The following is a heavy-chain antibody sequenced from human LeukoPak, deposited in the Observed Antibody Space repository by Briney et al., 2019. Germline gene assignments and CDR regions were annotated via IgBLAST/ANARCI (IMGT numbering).Heavy chain of an antibody. V-gene: IGHV3-33*01. D-gene: IGHD1-14*01. J-gene: IGHJ4*02. CDR1: GFTFSSYG. Sequence: GGSLRLSCAASGFTFSSYGMHWVRQAPGKGLEWVAVIWYDGSNKYYADSVKGRFIISRDNSKNTLYLQMNSLRVEDTAVYYCATGTHPGNWGQGTLVTVSS. CDR2: IWYDGSNK. CDR3: ATGTHPGN.